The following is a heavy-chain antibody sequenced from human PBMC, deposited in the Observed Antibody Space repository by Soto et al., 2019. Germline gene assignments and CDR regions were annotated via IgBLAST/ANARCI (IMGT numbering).Heavy chain of an antibody. Sequence: PGESLKISCKGSGYSFAGYLITWVRQKPGKGLEWMVRIDPSDSQTYYSPSFRGHVTISVTKSITTVFLQWSSLRASGTAMYYCARQIYDSDTGPNFQYYFDSWRKVKPVTV. CDR1: GYSFAGYL. J-gene: IGHJ4*02. V-gene: IGHV5-10-1*01. CDR2: IDPSDSQT. D-gene: IGHD3-22*01. CDR3: ARQIYDSDTGPNFQYYFDS.